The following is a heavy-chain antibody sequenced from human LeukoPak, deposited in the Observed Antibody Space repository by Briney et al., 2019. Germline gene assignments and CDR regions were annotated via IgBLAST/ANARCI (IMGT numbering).Heavy chain of an antibody. J-gene: IGHJ4*02. Sequence: GASVEVSCKASGYTFTGYYMHWVRQAPGQGLEWMGWINPNSGGTNYAQKFQGRVTMTRDTSISTAYMELSRLRSDDTAVYYCARELGYCSSTSCHADYWGQGTLVTVSS. D-gene: IGHD2-2*01. CDR1: GYTFTGYY. CDR3: ARELGYCSSTSCHADY. V-gene: IGHV1-2*02. CDR2: INPNSGGT.